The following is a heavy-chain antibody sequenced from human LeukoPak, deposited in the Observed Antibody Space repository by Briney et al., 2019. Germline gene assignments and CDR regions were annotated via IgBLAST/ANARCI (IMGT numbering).Heavy chain of an antibody. D-gene: IGHD6-13*01. J-gene: IGHJ6*02. CDR3: ARLAGSSSWYSFEYYCYGMDV. V-gene: IGHV4-59*08. CDR2: IYYSGST. CDR1: GGSISSYY. Sequence: PSETLSLTCTVSGGSISSYYWSWIRQPPGKGLEWIGYIYYSGSTNYNPSLKSRVTISVDTSKNQFSLKLSSVTAADTAVYYCARLAGSSSWYSFEYYCYGMDVWGQGTTVTVSS.